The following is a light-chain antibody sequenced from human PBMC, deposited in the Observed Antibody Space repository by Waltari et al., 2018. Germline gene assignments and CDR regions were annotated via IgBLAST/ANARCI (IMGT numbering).Light chain of an antibody. CDR2: DVS. Sequence: QSALTQPASVSGSPGQSITISCTGTSSDVGAYDFVAWYQQHPGKAPKLMMYDVSNRPSGVSNRFSGSKSGNPASLTISGLQAEDEADYYCSSYTSSITVMFGGGTKVTVL. CDR1: SSDVGAYDF. CDR3: SSYTSSITVM. V-gene: IGLV2-14*01. J-gene: IGLJ3*02.